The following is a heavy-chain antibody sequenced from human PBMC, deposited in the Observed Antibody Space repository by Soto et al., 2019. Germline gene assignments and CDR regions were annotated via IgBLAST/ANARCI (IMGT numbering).Heavy chain of an antibody. V-gene: IGHV3-30-3*01. CDR2: ISFDGGND. CDR3: ARDAVDVTKMVFVSPMDS. D-gene: IGHD2-8*01. J-gene: IGHJ4*02. CDR1: GFMFRNHA. Sequence: QVHLVESGGGVVQPGRSLRLSCAASGFMFRNHAMHWVRQAPGKGLDWVAVISFDGGNDFYADSVKGRFTISRDNSRNSLYQKMDSLRPEVTAVYYCARDAVDVTKMVFVSPMDSWGQGALVTDSS.